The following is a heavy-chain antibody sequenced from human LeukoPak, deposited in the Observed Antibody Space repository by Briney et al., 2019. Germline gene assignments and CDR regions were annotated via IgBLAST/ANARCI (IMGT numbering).Heavy chain of an antibody. CDR1: GYTFTTYA. J-gene: IGHJ4*02. Sequence: ASVKLSCKASGYTFTTYAMHWERHAPGQSHGWMGWINAGNGNTKYSQKFQGRVTITRDTSASTAYMELSSLRSEDTAVYYCARTTAMVTIFDYWGQGTLVTVSS. D-gene: IGHD5-18*01. CDR3: ARTTAMVTIFDY. V-gene: IGHV1-3*01. CDR2: INAGNGNT.